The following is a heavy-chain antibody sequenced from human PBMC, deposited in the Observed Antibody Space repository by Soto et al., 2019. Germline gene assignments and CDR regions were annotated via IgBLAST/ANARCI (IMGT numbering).Heavy chain of an antibody. J-gene: IGHJ4*02. CDR2: ISVDGSS. CDR1: GFTFSSYA. CDR3: AKNYFCDN. V-gene: IGHV3-23*01. Sequence: EVQLLESGGGLIQPGGSVRLSCAASGFTFSSYAMTWVRQAPGKGLEWVSSISVDGSSYYADSVKGRFTISRDNSKNTLYLHMSSPRAEDTDVYYCAKNYFCDNWGQGTLVTVSS.